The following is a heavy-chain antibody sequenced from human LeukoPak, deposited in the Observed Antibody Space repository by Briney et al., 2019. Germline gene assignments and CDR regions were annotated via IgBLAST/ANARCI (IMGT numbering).Heavy chain of an antibody. CDR1: GFTVNSYG. Sequence: GGSLRLSCAASGFTVNSYGMNWVRQAPGKGLEWVSWISSSSSYMYYADSVKGRFTVSRDNAKNSLSLQMNSLRAEDTAVYYCARPSGAYYYGMDLWGQGTTVTVSS. CDR2: ISSSSSYM. V-gene: IGHV3-21*01. CDR3: ARPSGAYYYGMDL. J-gene: IGHJ6*02.